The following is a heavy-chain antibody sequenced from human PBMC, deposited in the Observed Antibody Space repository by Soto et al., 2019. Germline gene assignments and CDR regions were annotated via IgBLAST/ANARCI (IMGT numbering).Heavy chain of an antibody. J-gene: IGHJ4*02. CDR1: GGSVHNGSYY. CDR2: IYYTGTT. D-gene: IGHD5-18*01. Sequence: SETLSLTCTVSGGSVHNGSYYWSWLRQPPGKGLEWIGYIYYTGTTNYNPSLKSHVTISVDTSKNQFSLKVKSVSAADTAVYFCARNARGYIYGYYFDAWGQGTLVTVS. V-gene: IGHV4-61*01. CDR3: ARNARGYIYGYYFDA.